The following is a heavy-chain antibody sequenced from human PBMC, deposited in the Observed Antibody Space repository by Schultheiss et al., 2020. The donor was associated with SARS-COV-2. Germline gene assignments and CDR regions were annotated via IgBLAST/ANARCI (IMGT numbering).Heavy chain of an antibody. V-gene: IGHV4-59*01. Sequence: SQTLSLTCTVSGGSISSYYWSWIRQPPGKGLEWIGYIYYSGSTNYNPSLKSRVPISVDTSKNQFSLKLSSVTAADTAVYYCARAYYYDSSGYSDAFDIWGQGTMVTVSS. CDR1: GGSISSYY. D-gene: IGHD3-22*01. J-gene: IGHJ3*02. CDR2: IYYSGST. CDR3: ARAYYYDSSGYSDAFDI.